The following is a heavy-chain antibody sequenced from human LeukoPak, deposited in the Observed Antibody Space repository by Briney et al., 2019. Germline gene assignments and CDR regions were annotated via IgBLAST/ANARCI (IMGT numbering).Heavy chain of an antibody. CDR1: GGSINSYY. J-gene: IGHJ4*02. CDR2: MYSSGST. V-gene: IGHV4-4*07. D-gene: IGHD4-23*01. Sequence: SETLSLTCTVSGGSINSYYWTWIRQSAGKGLEWIGRMYSSGSTNYNPSLKSQVSMSVDTSKNQFSVKLTSVTAADTAVYYCARGGKATVVTMWGQGILVTVSS. CDR3: ARGGKATVVTM.